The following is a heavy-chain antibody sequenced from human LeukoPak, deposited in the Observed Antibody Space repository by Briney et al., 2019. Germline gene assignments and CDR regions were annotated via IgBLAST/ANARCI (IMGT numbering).Heavy chain of an antibody. Sequence: GESLKISRKASGYSFTTYWIGWVRQMPGKGLEWMGIIYPADSTAHYSPSFQGQVTISVDKSINTAYLQWSRLKASDTAMYYCARHPKSGYRGYESDYWGQGTLVTVSS. J-gene: IGHJ4*02. V-gene: IGHV5-51*01. CDR2: IYPADSTA. CDR3: ARHPKSGYRGYESDY. D-gene: IGHD5-12*01. CDR1: GYSFTTYW.